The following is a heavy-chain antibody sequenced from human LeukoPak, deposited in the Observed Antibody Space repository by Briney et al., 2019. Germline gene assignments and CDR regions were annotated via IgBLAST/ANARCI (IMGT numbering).Heavy chain of an antibody. CDR3: ARDLVWNYGSGSSYYFDY. CDR1: GFTFSTYW. D-gene: IGHD3-10*01. CDR2: VKQDGSRK. J-gene: IGHJ4*02. V-gene: IGHV3-7*01. Sequence: GGSLRLSCAASGFTFSTYWMDWVRQARGKGLEWVANVKQDGSRKYYVDSVKGRFTISRDNSKNTLYLQMNSLRAEDTAVYYCARDLVWNYGSGSSYYFDYWGQGTLVTVSS.